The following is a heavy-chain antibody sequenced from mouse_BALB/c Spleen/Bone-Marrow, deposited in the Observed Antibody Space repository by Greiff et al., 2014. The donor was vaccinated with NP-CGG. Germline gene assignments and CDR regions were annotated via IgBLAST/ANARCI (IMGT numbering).Heavy chain of an antibody. CDR3: ASYYDGRYFDV. Sequence: EVQLQQSGAELVKPGASVKLSCTASGFNIKDTYMHWVKQRPEQGLEWIGRIDPANGNTKYDPKFQGKATITADSSSNTAYLQLSSLTSEDTAVYYCASYYDGRYFDVWGAGTTVTVSS. CDR1: GFNIKDTY. CDR2: IDPANGNT. D-gene: IGHD1-1*01. J-gene: IGHJ1*01. V-gene: IGHV14-3*02.